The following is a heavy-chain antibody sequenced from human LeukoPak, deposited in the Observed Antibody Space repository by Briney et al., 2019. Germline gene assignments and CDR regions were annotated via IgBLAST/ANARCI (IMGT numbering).Heavy chain of an antibody. D-gene: IGHD5/OR15-5a*01. J-gene: IGHJ4*02. Sequence: GGSLRLSCAASGFTFSVYGMSWVRQAPGKGLEWVSHISSGRSVMNYADSVKGRFTISSDNGKNSVYLQMNSLRDEDTAVYYCAGGVYGYNAFDYWGQGTLVSVSS. CDR3: AGGVYGYNAFDY. V-gene: IGHV3-48*02. CDR2: ISSGRSVM. CDR1: GFTFSVYG.